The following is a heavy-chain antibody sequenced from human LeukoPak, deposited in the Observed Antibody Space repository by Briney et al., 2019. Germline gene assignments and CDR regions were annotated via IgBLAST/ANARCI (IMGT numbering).Heavy chain of an antibody. V-gene: IGHV3-23*01. J-gene: IGHJ5*02. Sequence: GGSLRLSCAASGFTFSSYAMSWVRQAPGKGLEWVSAISGSGGSTYYADSVKGRFTISRDNSKNTLYLQMNSLRAEDTAVYYCARDGIAARSGWFDPWGQGTLVTVSS. CDR2: ISGSGGST. CDR1: GFTFSSYA. CDR3: ARDGIAARSGWFDP. D-gene: IGHD6-6*01.